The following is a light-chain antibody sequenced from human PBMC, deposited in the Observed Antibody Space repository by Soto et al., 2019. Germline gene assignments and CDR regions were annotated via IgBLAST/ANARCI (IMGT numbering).Light chain of an antibody. V-gene: IGKV3-15*01. Sequence: EIVMTQSPAALSVSPGERATLSCRASQRVNNNLAWYQQKPGQAPRLLIYGASTRATDIPARFSGSGSGTEFTLTISSLQSEDFAVYYCHQYNTWWTFGQGTKVEVK. CDR1: QRVNNN. J-gene: IGKJ1*01. CDR3: HQYNTWWT. CDR2: GAS.